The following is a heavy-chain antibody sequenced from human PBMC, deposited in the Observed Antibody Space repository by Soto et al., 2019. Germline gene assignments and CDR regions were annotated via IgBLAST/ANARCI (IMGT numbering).Heavy chain of an antibody. CDR1: GYIFTSYA. J-gene: IGHJ4*02. Sequence: SVKVSCKTSGYIFTSYAMHWVRQAPGQRLEWMGWINAGNGDTKYSQKFQGRVTITRDTSANTAFMELSSLRSEDTAIYCCARELQGLYYFDFWGQGTLVTVSS. V-gene: IGHV1-3*01. CDR3: ARELQGLYYFDF. D-gene: IGHD4-4*01. CDR2: INAGNGDT.